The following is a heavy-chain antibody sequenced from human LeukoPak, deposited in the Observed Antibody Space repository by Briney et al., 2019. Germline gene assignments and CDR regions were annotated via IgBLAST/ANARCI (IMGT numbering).Heavy chain of an antibody. D-gene: IGHD2-15*01. V-gene: IGHV3-23*01. Sequence: QSGGSLRLSCAASGFTFSSYAMGWARQAPGKGLEWVSVISGSGGSTYYADSVKGRFTISRDNSKNTLYLQMNSLRAEDTAVYYCAKDRAPYCSGGSCYDLVYWGQGTLVTVSS. CDR3: AKDRAPYCSGGSCYDLVY. J-gene: IGHJ4*02. CDR1: GFTFSSYA. CDR2: ISGSGGST.